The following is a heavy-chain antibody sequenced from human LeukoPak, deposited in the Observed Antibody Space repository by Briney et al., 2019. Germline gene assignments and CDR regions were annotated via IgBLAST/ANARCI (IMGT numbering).Heavy chain of an antibody. Sequence: SETLSLTCTVSGGSISVSNYYWGWIRQPPGKGLEWIGTIYYSGSTSYSPSLKSRVTISVDTSKNQFSLKVSSVTAADTAVYYCARQFLEWSSDAFDIWGQGTMVTVSS. CDR3: ARQFLEWSSDAFDI. D-gene: IGHD3-3*01. J-gene: IGHJ3*02. CDR1: GGSISVSNYY. CDR2: IYYSGST. V-gene: IGHV4-39*01.